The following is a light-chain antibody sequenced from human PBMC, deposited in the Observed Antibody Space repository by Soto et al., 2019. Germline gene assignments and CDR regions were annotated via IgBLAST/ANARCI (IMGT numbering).Light chain of an antibody. V-gene: IGLV2-23*02. CDR1: SSDIGNYNL. CDR3: SSYAGGTNLV. J-gene: IGLJ3*02. CDR2: EVN. Sequence: QSVLTQPASVSGSPGQSITISCTGTSSDIGNYNLVSWYQQHPGKAPKLMLYEVNKRPSGVSTRFSGSKSVNTASLTISGLQADDEADYYCSSYAGGTNLVFGGGTKVTVL.